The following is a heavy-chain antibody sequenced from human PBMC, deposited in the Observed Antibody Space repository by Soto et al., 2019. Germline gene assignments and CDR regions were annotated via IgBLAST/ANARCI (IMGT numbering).Heavy chain of an antibody. V-gene: IGHV5-51*01. CDR3: ASLGNSIVVVPDDAFDI. Sequence: PGESLKISCKGPGYSFTSYWIGWVRQMPGKGLEWMGIIYPGDSDTGYSPSFQGQVTISADKSISTAYLQWSSLKASDTAMYYCASLGNSIVVVPDDAFDIWGQGTMVTVS. CDR2: IYPGDSDT. D-gene: IGHD2-2*01. CDR1: GYSFTSYW. J-gene: IGHJ3*02.